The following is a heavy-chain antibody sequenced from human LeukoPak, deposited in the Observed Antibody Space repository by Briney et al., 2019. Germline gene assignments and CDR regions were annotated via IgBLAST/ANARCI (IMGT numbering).Heavy chain of an antibody. Sequence: SETLSLTCTVSGGSISSGDYYWSWIRQHPGKGLEWIGYIYYSGRTYYNPSLKSRATISVDTSKNQFSLKLNSVTAADTAVYYCARDRYDSYPMDVWGQGTTVTVSS. CDR2: IYYSGRT. D-gene: IGHD3-3*01. CDR3: ARDRYDSYPMDV. V-gene: IGHV4-31*03. CDR1: GGSISSGDYY. J-gene: IGHJ6*02.